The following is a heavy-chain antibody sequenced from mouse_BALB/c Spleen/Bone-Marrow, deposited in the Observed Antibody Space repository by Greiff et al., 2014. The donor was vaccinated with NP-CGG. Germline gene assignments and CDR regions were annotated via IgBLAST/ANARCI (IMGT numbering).Heavy chain of an antibody. D-gene: IGHD2-3*01. CDR2: IDPSDSET. CDR1: GYTFTSYW. Sequence: ESGAELVKPGAPVKLSCKASGYTFTSYWMNWVKQRPGRGLEWIGRIDPSDSETHYNQKFKDKATLTVDKSSSTAYIQVSSLTSEDSAVYHCARALGDGYYYAMDYWGQGTSVTVSS. CDR3: ARALGDGYYYAMDY. V-gene: IGHV1-69*02. J-gene: IGHJ4*01.